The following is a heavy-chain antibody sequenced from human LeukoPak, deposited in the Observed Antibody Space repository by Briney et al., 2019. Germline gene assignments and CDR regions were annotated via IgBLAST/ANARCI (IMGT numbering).Heavy chain of an antibody. CDR3: AKDPLVVVVARSYYFDY. CDR1: GFTFSSYS. V-gene: IGHV3-48*01. J-gene: IGHJ4*02. D-gene: IGHD2-15*01. Sequence: GGSLRLSCAASGFTFSSYSMNWVRQAPGKGLEWVSYISSSSSTIYYADSVKGRFTISRDNAKNSLYLQMNSLRAEDTAVYYCAKDPLVVVVARSYYFDYWGQGTLVTVSS. CDR2: ISSSSSTI.